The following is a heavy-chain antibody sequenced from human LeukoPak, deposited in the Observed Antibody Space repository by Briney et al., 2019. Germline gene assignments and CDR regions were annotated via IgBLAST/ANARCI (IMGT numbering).Heavy chain of an antibody. CDR2: FLYDGTSK. V-gene: IGHV3-30*03. Sequence: GGSLRLSCAASGFTFRDYPMHWVRQAPGKGLQWVAVFLYDGTSKYGDSVKGRFTISRENSKNTIHLQMNGLRPDDTAIYYCAREVEYSISSLYFDYWGQGALVTVSS. J-gene: IGHJ4*02. D-gene: IGHD5-18*01. CDR1: GFTFRDYP. CDR3: AREVEYSISSLYFDY.